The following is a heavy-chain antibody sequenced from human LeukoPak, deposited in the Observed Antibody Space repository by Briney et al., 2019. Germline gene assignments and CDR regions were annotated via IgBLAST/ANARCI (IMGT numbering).Heavy chain of an antibody. V-gene: IGHV3-23*01. J-gene: IGHJ4*02. D-gene: IGHD3-3*01. CDR2: ISGSGGST. Sequence: GALRLSCAASGFTFSSYAMSWVRQAPGKGLEWVSAISGSGGSTYYADSVKGRFTISRDNSKNTLYLQLNILTTEDTALYYCARDFWWLPDYWGQGTLVTVSS. CDR3: ARDFWWLPDY. CDR1: GFTFSSYA.